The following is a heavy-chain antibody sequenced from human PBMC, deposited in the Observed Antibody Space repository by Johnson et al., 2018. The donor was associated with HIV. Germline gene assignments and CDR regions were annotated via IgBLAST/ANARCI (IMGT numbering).Heavy chain of an antibody. CDR2: IHYDESNK. D-gene: IGHD6-19*01. CDR1: RFTFSDYG. V-gene: IGHV3-30*02. Sequence: QVQLVESGGGVVQPGGSLRLSCAASRFTFSDYGMHWVRQAPGKGLEWVAFIHYDESNKYYADSVKGRFTISRDNSRNTLYLQMNNLRAEDTAVYYCAREGVAVAGTPDAFDIWGQGTMVTVSS. CDR3: AREGVAVAGTPDAFDI. J-gene: IGHJ3*02.